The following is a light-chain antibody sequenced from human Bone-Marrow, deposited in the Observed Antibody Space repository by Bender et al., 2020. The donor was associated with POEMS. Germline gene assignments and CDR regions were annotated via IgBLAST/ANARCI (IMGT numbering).Light chain of an antibody. CDR2: DVN. V-gene: IGLV2-14*03. CDR1: SSDDGAYKF. CDR3: SSYTSSHDRV. Sequence: QSAPTQPASVSGSPGQSITISCTGTSSDDGAYKFVSWYQQHPGKAPKLMIFDVNKPSRGAYKRFSGTSWTNAASLTIWGQQAEDEADYYCSSYTSSHDRVFGGGAKVTVL. J-gene: IGLJ2*01.